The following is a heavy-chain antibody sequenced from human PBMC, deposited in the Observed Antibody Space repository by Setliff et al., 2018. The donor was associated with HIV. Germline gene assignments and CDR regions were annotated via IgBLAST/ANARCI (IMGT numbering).Heavy chain of an antibody. CDR2: IYYTGST. CDR1: GGSMSSYY. CDR3: ARSRVPSSL. Sequence: PSETLSLTCTVSGGSMSSYYWSWIRQPPGKGLEWIGSIYYTGSTDYNHSLMSRVTISLDTPKNQFSLKLNSVIAADTAVYYCARSRVPSSLWGQGTLVTVSS. V-gene: IGHV4-59*01. D-gene: IGHD3-10*01. J-gene: IGHJ4*02.